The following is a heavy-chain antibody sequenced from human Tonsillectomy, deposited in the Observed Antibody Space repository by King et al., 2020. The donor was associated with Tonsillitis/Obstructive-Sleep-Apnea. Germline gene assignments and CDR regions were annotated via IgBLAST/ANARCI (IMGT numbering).Heavy chain of an antibody. CDR2: IEPSDSYT. D-gene: IGHD6-19*01. J-gene: IGHJ4*02. Sequence: VQLGESGAEVKKPGDSLRISCQASGYSFSNYWISWVRQMPGKGLEWMGRIEPSDSYTKYSQSFQGHVTFSADKSISTAYLQWSSLKASDTAMYYCATRIAVDGYAQYFDSWGQGTVVTVSS. CDR1: GYSFSNYW. CDR3: ATRIAVDGYAQYFDS. V-gene: IGHV5-10-1*03.